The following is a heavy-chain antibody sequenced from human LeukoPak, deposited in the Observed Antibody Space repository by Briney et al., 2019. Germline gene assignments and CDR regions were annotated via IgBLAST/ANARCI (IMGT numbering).Heavy chain of an antibody. V-gene: IGHV5-10-1*01. CDR3: ARRGSSGYRIDY. J-gene: IGHJ4*02. D-gene: IGHD3-22*01. CDR1: GYSFTSYW. Sequence: GESLKISCKGSGYSFTSYWTSWVRQMPGKGLEWMGRIDPSDSYTNYSPSFQGHVTISADKSISTAYLQWSSLKASDTAMYYCARRGSSGYRIDYWGQGTLVTVSS. CDR2: IDPSDSYT.